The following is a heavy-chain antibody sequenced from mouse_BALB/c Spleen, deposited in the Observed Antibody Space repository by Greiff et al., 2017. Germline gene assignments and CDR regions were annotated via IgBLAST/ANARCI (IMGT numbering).Heavy chain of an antibody. CDR3: ARANWDWYFEV. Sequence: EVQRVESGGGLVKPGGSLKLSCAASGFTFSDYYMYWVRQTPEKRLEWVATISDGGSYTYYPDSVKGRFTISRDNAKNDLYLQMSSLKSEDTAMYYCARANWDWYFEVWGAGTTVTVSS. J-gene: IGHJ1*01. D-gene: IGHD4-1*01. CDR2: ISDGGSYT. V-gene: IGHV5-4*02. CDR1: GFTFSDYY.